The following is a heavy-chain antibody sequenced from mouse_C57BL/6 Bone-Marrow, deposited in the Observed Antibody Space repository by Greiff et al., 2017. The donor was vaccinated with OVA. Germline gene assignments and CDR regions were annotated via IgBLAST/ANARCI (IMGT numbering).Heavy chain of an antibody. CDR2: INPNNGGT. CDR3: VKRGYGSSFNWYFDV. Sequence: VQLKESGPELVKPGASVKIPCKASGYTFTDYNMDWVKQSHGKSLEWIGDINPNNGGTIYNQKFKGKATLTVDKSSSTAYMELRSLTSEDTAVYYCVKRGYGSSFNWYFDVWGTGTTVTVSS. V-gene: IGHV1-18*01. D-gene: IGHD1-1*01. J-gene: IGHJ1*03. CDR1: GYTFTDYN.